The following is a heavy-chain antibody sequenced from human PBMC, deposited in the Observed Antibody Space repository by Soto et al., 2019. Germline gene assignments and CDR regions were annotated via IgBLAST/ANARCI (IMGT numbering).Heavy chain of an antibody. CDR2: IVVGSGNT. Sequence: SVKVSCKASGFTFTSSAMQWVRQARGQRLEWIGWIVVGSGNTNYAQKFQERVTITRDMSTSTAYMELSSLRSEDTAVYYCAADRYCSGGSCPYYWGQGTLVTVSS. J-gene: IGHJ4*02. V-gene: IGHV1-58*02. D-gene: IGHD2-15*01. CDR1: GFTFTSSA. CDR3: AADRYCSGGSCPYY.